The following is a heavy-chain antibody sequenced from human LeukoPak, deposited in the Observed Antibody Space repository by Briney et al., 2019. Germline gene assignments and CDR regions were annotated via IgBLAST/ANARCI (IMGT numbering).Heavy chain of an antibody. J-gene: IGHJ5*02. D-gene: IGHD2-2*01. Sequence: PGGSLRLSCAASGFTFSSYWMHWVRQAPGKGLVWLSRINSDGSSTSYADSLKGRFTIPRDNDKNTLYLQMNSLRAEDTAVYYCARGYCSSTSCSNWFDPWGQGTLVTVSS. CDR2: INSDGSST. CDR3: ARGYCSSTSCSNWFDP. CDR1: GFTFSSYW. V-gene: IGHV3-74*01.